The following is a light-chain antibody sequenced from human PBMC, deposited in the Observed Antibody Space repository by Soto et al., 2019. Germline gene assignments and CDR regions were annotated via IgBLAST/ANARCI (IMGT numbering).Light chain of an antibody. CDR1: RSNVGDNY. V-gene: IGLV1-51*01. J-gene: IGLJ2*01. CDR3: GTWDNSKTVI. CDR2: DNI. Sequence: QAVVTQPPSVSAAPGQKVTISCSGNRSNVGDNYVSWYQQLPGTAPNLLIYDNIKRPSGIPDRFSGSKSGTSATLDITGVQTGDEADYYCGTWDNSKTVIFGGGTKVTVL.